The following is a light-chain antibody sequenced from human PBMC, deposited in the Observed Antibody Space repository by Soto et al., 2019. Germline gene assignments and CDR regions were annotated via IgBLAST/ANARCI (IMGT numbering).Light chain of an antibody. CDR1: SSNIGTNF. CDR2: SNA. J-gene: IGLJ3*02. CDR3: AAWDDSLSGWV. Sequence: QSVLTQPPSASGTPGQRVTISCSGSSSNIGTNFVYWYQQLPGTAPKLLIFSNAQRPSGVPDRFSGSRSGTSDSLAISGLRSEDEADYYCAAWDDSLSGWVFGGGTKLTVL. V-gene: IGLV1-47*02.